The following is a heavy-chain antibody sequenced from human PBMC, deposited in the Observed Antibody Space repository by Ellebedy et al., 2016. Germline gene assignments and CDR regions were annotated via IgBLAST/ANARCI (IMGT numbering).Heavy chain of an antibody. CDR1: GFTFSNAW. V-gene: IGHV3-7*01. Sequence: GESLKISXAASGFTFSNAWMSWVRQAPGKGLEWVANIKEDGSEKYYVDSVKGRFTISRDNAKNSLYLQMNSLRAEDTAVYYCARGSSDGNRFSPFDYWGQGTLVTVSS. J-gene: IGHJ4*02. CDR3: ARGSSDGNRFSPFDY. CDR2: IKEDGSEK. D-gene: IGHD1-14*01.